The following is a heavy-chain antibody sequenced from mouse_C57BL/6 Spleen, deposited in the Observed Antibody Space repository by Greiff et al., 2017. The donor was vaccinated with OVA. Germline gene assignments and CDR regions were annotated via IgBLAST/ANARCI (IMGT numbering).Heavy chain of an antibody. CDR2: ISYDGSN. CDR1: GYSITSGYY. J-gene: IGHJ2*01. D-gene: IGHD1-1*01. V-gene: IGHV3-6*01. Sequence: ESGPGLVKPSQSLSLTCSVTGYSITSGYYWNWIRQFPGNKLEWMGYISYDGSNNYNPSLKNRISITRDTSKNQFFLKLNSVTTEDTATYYCARDYGSPLDYWGQGTTLTVSS. CDR3: ARDYGSPLDY.